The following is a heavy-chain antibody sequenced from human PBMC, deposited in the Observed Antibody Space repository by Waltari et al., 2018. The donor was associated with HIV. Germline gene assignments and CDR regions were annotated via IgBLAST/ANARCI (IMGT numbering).Heavy chain of an antibody. D-gene: IGHD3-10*01. J-gene: IGHJ6*02. CDR2: IDSDGRVR. V-gene: IGHV3-74*02. CDR3: VKDVTVTHYGDYYSGLDV. CDR1: GFVFGSHG. Sequence: VESGGTPVQPGGSLRLSCKASGFVFGSHGMPWVRQSPGKGLIWVSRIDSDGRVRVYADTVKGRFTISRDNTKNTLFLEMKSLRVEDSGIYHCVKDVTVTHYGDYYSGLDVWGRGTTVTV.